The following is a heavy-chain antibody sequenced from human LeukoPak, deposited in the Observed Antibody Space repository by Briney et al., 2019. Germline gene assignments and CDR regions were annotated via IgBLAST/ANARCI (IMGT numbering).Heavy chain of an antibody. CDR2: INWNGGST. D-gene: IGHD6-19*01. CDR3: ARGYSSGWPNWFDP. CDR1: RFAFSGYG. V-gene: IGHV3-20*04. J-gene: IGHJ5*02. Sequence: GGSLRLSCAASRFAFSGYGMTWVRQAPGKGLEWVSGINWNGGSTGYADSVKGRFTISRDNAKNSLYLQMNSLRAEDTALYYCARGYSSGWPNWFDPWGQGTLVTVSS.